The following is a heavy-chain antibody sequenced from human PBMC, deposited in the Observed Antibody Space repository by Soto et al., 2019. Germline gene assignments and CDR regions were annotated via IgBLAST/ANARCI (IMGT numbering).Heavy chain of an antibody. Sequence: NPSETLSLTCAVSGGSISSGGYSWSWIRQPPGKGLEWIGYIYHSGSTYYNPSLKSRVTISVDRSKNQFSLKLSSVTAADTAVYYCARLLGSYSVRDFDYWGQGTLVTVSS. V-gene: IGHV4-30-2*01. CDR2: IYHSGST. CDR3: ARLLGSYSVRDFDY. J-gene: IGHJ4*02. CDR1: GGSISSGGYS. D-gene: IGHD1-26*01.